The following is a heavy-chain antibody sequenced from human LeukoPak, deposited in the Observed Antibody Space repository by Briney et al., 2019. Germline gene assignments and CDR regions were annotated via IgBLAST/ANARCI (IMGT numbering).Heavy chain of an antibody. J-gene: IGHJ4*02. CDR3: ARSTGPIDY. CDR2: TYYRSKWST. CDR1: GDSVSSNSAA. Sequence: SQTLSLTCAVSGDSVSSNSAAWNWIRQSPSRGLEWLGRTYYRSKWSTYYAVSVKRRISNNRDTSNNQISLQLNSVTPEDTAVYYCARSTGPIDYWGQGTLVTVSS. D-gene: IGHD1-1*01. V-gene: IGHV6-1*01.